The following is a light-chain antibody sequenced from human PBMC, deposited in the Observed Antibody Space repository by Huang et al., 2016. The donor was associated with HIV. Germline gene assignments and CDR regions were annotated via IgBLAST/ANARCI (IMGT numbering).Light chain of an antibody. V-gene: IGKV3-11*01. CDR3: QQRSNWPPLLT. J-gene: IGKJ3*01. CDR2: DAS. CDR1: QSVGTY. Sequence: ELVLTQSPATLSLSPGERATPSCRASQSVGTYLAWYQQKPGQSPRLLIDDASNRATGIPARFSGRGSGTDFTLTISSLEPEDFEVYYCQQRSNWPPLLTFGPGTKVDIK.